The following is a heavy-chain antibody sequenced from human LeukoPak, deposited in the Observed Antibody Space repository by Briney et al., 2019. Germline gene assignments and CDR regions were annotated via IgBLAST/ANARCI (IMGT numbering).Heavy chain of an antibody. CDR2: ISGSGGST. CDR1: GFTFSSYA. Sequence: GGSLRLSCAASGFTFSSYAMSWVRQAPGKGLEWVSAISGSGGSTHYADSVKGRFTISRDNSKNTLYLQMNSLRAEDTAVYYCAKSYGSGSQWGYFDYWGQGTLVTVSS. V-gene: IGHV3-23*01. J-gene: IGHJ4*02. D-gene: IGHD3-10*01. CDR3: AKSYGSGSQWGYFDY.